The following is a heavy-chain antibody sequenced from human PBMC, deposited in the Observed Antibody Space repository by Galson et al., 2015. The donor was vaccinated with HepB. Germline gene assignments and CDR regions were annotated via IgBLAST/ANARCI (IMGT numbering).Heavy chain of an antibody. CDR1: GFTFSSYG. CDR2: IWYDGSNK. D-gene: IGHD1-14*01. V-gene: IGHV3-33*08. CDR3: ARGYPIDYYFDY. J-gene: IGHJ4*02. Sequence: SGFTFSSYGMHWVRQAPGKGLEWVAVIWYDGSNKYYADSVKGRFTISRDNSKNTLYLQMNSLRAEDTAVYYCARGYPIDYYFDYWGQGTLVTVSS.